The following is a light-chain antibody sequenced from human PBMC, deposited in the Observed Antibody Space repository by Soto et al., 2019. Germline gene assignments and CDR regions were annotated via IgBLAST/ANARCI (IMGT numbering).Light chain of an antibody. Sequence: EIVLTQSPGTLSLSPGERATLSCRASQSVSSNYLAWYQQKPGQAPRLLIYGASSGPTGIPDRFSGSGSGTDFTLTISRLEPEDFAVYYCQVYGTSPRYTFGQGTNLEIK. CDR3: QVYGTSPRYT. CDR1: QSVSSNY. CDR2: GAS. J-gene: IGKJ2*01. V-gene: IGKV3-20*01.